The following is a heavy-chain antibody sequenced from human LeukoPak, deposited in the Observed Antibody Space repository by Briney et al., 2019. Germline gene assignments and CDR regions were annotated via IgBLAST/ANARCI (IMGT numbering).Heavy chain of an antibody. CDR3: ARRSPIAGAGPRRLED. D-gene: IGHD6-13*01. CDR1: GFTVSSSH. CDR2: IYSGGST. Sequence: GGSLRLSCAASGFTVSSSHMSWVRQAPGKGLEWVSIIYSGGSTSYADSVKGRFIISRVNSKNTLYLQMNSLRAEDTAVYYCARRSPIAGAGPRRLEDWGQGTLVTVSS. J-gene: IGHJ4*02. V-gene: IGHV3-53*01.